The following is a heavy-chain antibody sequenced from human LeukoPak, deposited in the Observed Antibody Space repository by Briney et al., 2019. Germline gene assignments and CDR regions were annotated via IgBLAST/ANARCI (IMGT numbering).Heavy chain of an antibody. CDR3: ARDLYSSSWYWFDP. CDR1: GFTFSSYW. CDR2: IKQDGSDK. D-gene: IGHD6-13*01. Sequence: PGGSLRLSCAASGFTFSSYWMNWARQAPGKGLEWVANIKQDGSDKYYVDSVKGRFTISRDNAKNSLYLQMNSLRAEDTAVYYCARDLYSSSWYWFDPWGQGTLVTVSS. J-gene: IGHJ5*02. V-gene: IGHV3-7*01.